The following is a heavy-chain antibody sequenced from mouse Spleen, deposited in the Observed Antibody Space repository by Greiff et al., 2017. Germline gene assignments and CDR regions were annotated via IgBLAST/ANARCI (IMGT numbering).Heavy chain of an antibody. CDR3: ATTVVVPFDY. V-gene: IGHV1-4*01. CDR2: INPSSGYT. CDR1: GYTFTSYT. Sequence: VQLQQSGAELARPGASVKMSCKASGYTFTSYTMHWVKQRPGQGLEWIGYINPSSGYTKYNQKFKDKATLTADKSSSTAYMQLSSLTSEDSAVYYCATTVVVPFDYWGQGTTLTVSS. J-gene: IGHJ2*01. D-gene: IGHD1-1*01.